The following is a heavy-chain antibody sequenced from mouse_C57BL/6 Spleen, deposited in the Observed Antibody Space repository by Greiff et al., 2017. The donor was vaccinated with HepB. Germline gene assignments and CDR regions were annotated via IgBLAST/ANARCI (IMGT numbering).Heavy chain of an antibody. CDR3: TRSFVRGYFDV. J-gene: IGHJ1*03. CDR1: GYTFTDYE. Sequence: VQLQQSGAELVRPGASVTLSCKASGYTFTDYEMHWVKQTPVHGLEWIGAIDPETGGTAYNQKFKGKAILTADKSSSTAYMELRSLTSEDSAVYYWTRSFVRGYFDVWGTGTTVTVSS. V-gene: IGHV1-15*01. CDR2: IDPETGGT. D-gene: IGHD1-1*01.